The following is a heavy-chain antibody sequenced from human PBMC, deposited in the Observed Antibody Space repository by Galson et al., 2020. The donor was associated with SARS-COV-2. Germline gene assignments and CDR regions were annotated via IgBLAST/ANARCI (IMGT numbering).Heavy chain of an antibody. J-gene: IGHJ3*02. Sequence: SETLSLTCTVSGGSISSYYWSYIRQPPGKGLEWIGYIYYSGSTNYNPSLKSRVTISVDTSRNQFSLKLTSVTAADTAVYYCARQGPYDFWSGYGGLQAFDIWGQGTMVTVSS. CDR2: IYYSGST. D-gene: IGHD3-3*01. CDR1: GGSISSYY. CDR3: ARQGPYDFWSGYGGLQAFDI. V-gene: IGHV4-59*08.